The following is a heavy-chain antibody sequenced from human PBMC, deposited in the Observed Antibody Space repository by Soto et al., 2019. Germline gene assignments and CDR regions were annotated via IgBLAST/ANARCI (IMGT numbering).Heavy chain of an antibody. CDR2: ISSSSSYI. Sequence: GGSLRLSCAASGFTFSSYSMNWVRQAPGKGLEWVSSISSSSSYIYYADSVKGRFTISRDNAKNSLYLQMNSLRAEDTAVYYCARDAGYYDILTGPTGIDYWGQGTLVTVSS. D-gene: IGHD3-9*01. V-gene: IGHV3-21*01. CDR3: ARDAGYYDILTGPTGIDY. CDR1: GFTFSSYS. J-gene: IGHJ4*02.